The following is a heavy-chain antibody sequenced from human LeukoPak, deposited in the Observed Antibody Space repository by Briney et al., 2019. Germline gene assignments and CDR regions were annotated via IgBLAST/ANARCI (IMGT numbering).Heavy chain of an antibody. V-gene: IGHV2-70*11. D-gene: IGHD3-22*01. CDR3: ARSTYYYDSSGYYHLYFDY. J-gene: IGHJ4*02. CDR2: HDWDDDQ. CDR1: GFSLSTRGMC. Sequence: SGPTLVNPTQTLTLTSTFSGFSLSTRGMCVSWIRHPPRKALEWLARHDWDDDQYNSTSLKTRLTISKVTTKIQVVLTMTYMDPVDTASYDCARSTYYYDSSGYYHLYFDYWGQGTLVTVSS.